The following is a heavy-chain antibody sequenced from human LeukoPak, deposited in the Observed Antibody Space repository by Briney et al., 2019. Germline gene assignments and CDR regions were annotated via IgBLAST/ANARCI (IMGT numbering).Heavy chain of an antibody. CDR2: IIPILGIA. J-gene: IGHJ4*02. D-gene: IGHD2-2*02. V-gene: IGHV1-69*04. CDR3: ARLGEGRVPAALPDDY. CDR1: GGTFSSYA. Sequence: SVKVSCKASGGTFSSYAISWVRQAPGQGLEWMGRIIPILGIANYAQKFQGRVTITADKSTSTAYMELSSLRSEDTAVYYCARLGEGRVPAALPDDYWGQGTLVTVSS.